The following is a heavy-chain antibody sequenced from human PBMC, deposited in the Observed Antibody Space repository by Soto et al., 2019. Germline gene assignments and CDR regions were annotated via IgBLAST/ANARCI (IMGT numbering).Heavy chain of an antibody. V-gene: IGHV4-31*03. J-gene: IGHJ3*02. Sequence: TLSLTCTVSGGSISSGGYYWSWIRQHPGKGLEWIGYIYYSGSTYYNPSLKSRVTISVDTSKNQFSLKLSSVTAADTAVYYCARDLLGGSGSYYMGDAFDIWGQGTMVTVSS. CDR1: GGSISSGGYY. CDR3: ARDLLGGSGSYYMGDAFDI. D-gene: IGHD3-10*01. CDR2: IYYSGST.